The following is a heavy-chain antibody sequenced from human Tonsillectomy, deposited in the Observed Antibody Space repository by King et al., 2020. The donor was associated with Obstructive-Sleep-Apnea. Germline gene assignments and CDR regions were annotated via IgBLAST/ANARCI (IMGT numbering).Heavy chain of an antibody. J-gene: IGHJ4*02. CDR1: GGSFTDYY. D-gene: IGHD4-17*01. V-gene: IGHV4-34*01. Sequence: VQLQQWGSGLLKPSETLSLTCAVYGGSFTDYYWSWIRQPPGKGLEWIGEFNHSGSINYNPSLKSRVTISIDTSKNYVSLKLNSVTAADTAVYYCAREDDYDEDWGQGILVTVSS. CDR2: FNHSGSI. CDR3: AREDDYDED.